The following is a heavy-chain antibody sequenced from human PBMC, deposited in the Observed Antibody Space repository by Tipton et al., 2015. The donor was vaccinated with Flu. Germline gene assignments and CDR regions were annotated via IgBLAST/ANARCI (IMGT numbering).Heavy chain of an antibody. D-gene: IGHD3-10*01. CDR3: ARFSVRGESDY. Sequence: GLVKPSETLSLTCTVSGDSISSRYYWGWIRQPPGRGLEWIGRIYSSGSTNYNPSLKSRVTMSVDTSKNQFSLKMSSVTAADTAVYYCARFSVRGESDYWGQGTLVTVSS. V-gene: IGHV4-38-2*02. J-gene: IGHJ4*02. CDR2: IYSSGST. CDR1: GDSISSRYY.